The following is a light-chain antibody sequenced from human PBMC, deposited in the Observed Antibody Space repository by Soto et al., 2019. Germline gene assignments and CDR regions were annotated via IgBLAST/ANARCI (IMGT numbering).Light chain of an antibody. CDR2: DAS. CDR3: QQYSTYPWT. CDR1: QSISTW. Sequence: DIQLTQSPSTLSASVGDRVSITCRASQSISTWLAWYQQKPGKAPKLLIFDASSLESRVSSRFSGRGSGTQFTLTISSLQPADFATYYCQQYSTYPWTFGQGAKVEFK. V-gene: IGKV1-5*01. J-gene: IGKJ1*01.